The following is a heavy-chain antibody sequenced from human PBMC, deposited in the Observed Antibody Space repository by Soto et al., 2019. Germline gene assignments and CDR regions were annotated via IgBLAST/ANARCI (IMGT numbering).Heavy chain of an antibody. V-gene: IGHV4-4*07. CDR2: VYATGTS. J-gene: IGHJ5*02. D-gene: IGHD4-17*01. CDR3: VRDGSKTLRDCFDP. CDR1: CGSMSKFY. Sequence: PSETLSLTCSVSCGSMSKFYWSWIRKTAGKGLEGMGRVYATGTSDYNRSLRSRIAMSVDISKKTFSLRLSSVTAAETGLHYCVRDGSKTLRDCFDPGGQGILVTASS.